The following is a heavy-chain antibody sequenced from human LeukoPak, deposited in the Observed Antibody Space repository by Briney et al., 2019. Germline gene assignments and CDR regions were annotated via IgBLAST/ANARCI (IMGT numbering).Heavy chain of an antibody. V-gene: IGHV3-23*01. CDR2: ISGSGGST. CDR3: AKALIYCTNGVCYKYYYCMDV. CDR1: GFTFSSYA. D-gene: IGHD2-8*01. J-gene: IGHJ6*03. Sequence: GGSLRLSCAASGFTFSSYAMSWVRQAPGKGLEWVSAISGSGGSTYYADSVKGRFTISRDNSKNTLYLQMNSLRAEDTAVYYCAKALIYCTNGVCYKYYYCMDVWGKGTTVTVSS.